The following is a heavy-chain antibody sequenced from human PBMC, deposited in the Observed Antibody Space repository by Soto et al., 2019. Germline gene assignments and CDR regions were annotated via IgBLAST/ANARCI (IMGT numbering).Heavy chain of an antibody. CDR3: AILGGTYYAFDF. CDR1: GFTINSHA. V-gene: IGHV3-23*01. Sequence: GSLRLSCAVSGFTINSHAMGWVRQAPGKGLEWVSAIGPRGRDTYYADSVKGRFTTSRDNSKNTVSLQMNSLRAEDTAVYYCAILGGTYYAFDFWGQGTLVTVSS. J-gene: IGHJ3*01. D-gene: IGHD1-26*01. CDR2: IGPRGRDT.